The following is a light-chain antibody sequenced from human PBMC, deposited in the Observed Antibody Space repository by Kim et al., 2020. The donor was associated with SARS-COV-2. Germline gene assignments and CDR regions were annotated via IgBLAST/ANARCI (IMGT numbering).Light chain of an antibody. CDR1: QDIRNY. CDR3: QECDRAPWT. Sequence: DIQMTQSPSSLSASVGDRVTITCRASQDIRNYLAWFQPRPGQAPKLLSYAASALQPGVPSRFRGSGSGTEFTLPVTCLQPEDVATHYCQECDRAPWTFGQGTKVDIK. V-gene: IGKV1-27*01. J-gene: IGKJ1*01. CDR2: AAS.